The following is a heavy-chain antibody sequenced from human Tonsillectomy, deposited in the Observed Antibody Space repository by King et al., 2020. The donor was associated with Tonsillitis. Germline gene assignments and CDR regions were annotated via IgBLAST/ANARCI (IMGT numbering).Heavy chain of an antibody. CDR2: ISGGGGST. CDR1: GFTFSSYA. V-gene: IGHV3-23*04. Sequence: VQLVESGGGLVQPGGSLRLSCAASGFTFSSYAMSWVRQAPGKGLEWVSAISGGGGSTYYADSVKGRFTVSRDNSKNTLYLQMNSLRAEDTAVYYCAKPSAGIVVVAADFDYGGQGPLVTVSS. J-gene: IGHJ4*02. CDR3: AKPSAGIVVVAADFDY. D-gene: IGHD2-15*01.